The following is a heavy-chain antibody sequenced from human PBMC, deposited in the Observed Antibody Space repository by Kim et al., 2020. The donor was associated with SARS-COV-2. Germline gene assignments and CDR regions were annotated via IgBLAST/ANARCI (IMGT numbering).Heavy chain of an antibody. CDR2: LHYTGST. Sequence: SETLSLTCSVSGGSITSYYWSWIRQPPGKGLEWIGHLHYTGSTSYNPSLKSRVTISVDTSKNQVSLKVSSVTAADTAVYYCASRNSGSYFGMDVWGQGTTVAVS. CDR3: ASRNSGSYFGMDV. J-gene: IGHJ6*02. V-gene: IGHV4-59*01. D-gene: IGHD3-10*01. CDR1: GGSITSYY.